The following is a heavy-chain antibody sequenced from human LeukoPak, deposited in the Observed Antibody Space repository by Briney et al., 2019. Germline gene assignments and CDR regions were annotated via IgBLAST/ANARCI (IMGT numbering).Heavy chain of an antibody. Sequence: PGGSLRLSCAASGFTFSNYAMHWVRQAPGKGLEWVAVTSYDGSHIYYADSVKGRFTISRDNSKNTLYLQMNSLRAEDTAVYYCARGHSSGWASPFDYWGQGTLVTVSS. CDR3: ARGHSSGWASPFDY. V-gene: IGHV3-30*03. CDR2: TSYDGSHI. D-gene: IGHD6-19*01. J-gene: IGHJ4*02. CDR1: GFTFSNYA.